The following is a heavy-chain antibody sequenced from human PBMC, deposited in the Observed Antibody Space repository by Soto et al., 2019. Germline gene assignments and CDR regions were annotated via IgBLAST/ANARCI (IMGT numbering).Heavy chain of an antibody. V-gene: IGHV3-23*01. CDR2: ISGSGGST. J-gene: IGHJ4*02. Sequence: GGSLRLSCAVSGFTFSTYAMSWVRQAPGKGLEWVSAISGSGGSTYYADSVKGRFTISRDNSKNTLYLQMNSLRAEDTAVYYCAKVRSYEITYWGQGTQVNVSS. CDR1: GFTFSTYA. CDR3: AKVRSYEITY. D-gene: IGHD3-9*01.